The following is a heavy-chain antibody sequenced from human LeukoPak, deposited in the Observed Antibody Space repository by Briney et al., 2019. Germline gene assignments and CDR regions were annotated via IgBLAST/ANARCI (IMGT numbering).Heavy chain of an antibody. Sequence: SETLTLTCTISGGSISSYYWSWIRQPAGKGLEWIGRIYTSGSTNYNPSLKSRVTISVDKSKNQFSLKLSSVTAADTAVYYCAGDYSSSCSRGFDYWGQGTLVTVSS. D-gene: IGHD6-13*01. V-gene: IGHV4-4*07. CDR1: GGSISSYY. J-gene: IGHJ4*02. CDR2: IYTSGST. CDR3: AGDYSSSCSRGFDY.